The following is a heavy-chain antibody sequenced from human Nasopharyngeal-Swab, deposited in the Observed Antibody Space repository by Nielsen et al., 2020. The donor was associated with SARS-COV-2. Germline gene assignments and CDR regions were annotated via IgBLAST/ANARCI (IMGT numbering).Heavy chain of an antibody. V-gene: IGHV2-5*02. J-gene: IGHJ4*02. CDR3: AHSRIRMTVTPDY. Sequence: WIRQPPGKALEWLALIYWDDDKRYSPSLRTSLTITKDTSKNQVVLKMIKLDPLDTRTYFCAHSRIRMTVTPDYWGQGTLVTVSS. D-gene: IGHD3-10*01. CDR2: IYWDDDK.